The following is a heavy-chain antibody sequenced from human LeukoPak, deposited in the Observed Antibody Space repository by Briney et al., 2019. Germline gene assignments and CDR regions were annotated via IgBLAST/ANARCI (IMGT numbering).Heavy chain of an antibody. CDR1: GASISSRSYN. J-gene: IGHJ3*02. V-gene: IGHV4-39*07. CDR3: ARDGGAVVTGDAFDI. CDR2: IYYTGST. Sequence: SETLSLTCTVSGASISSRSYNWGWIRQPPGKGLEWIGNIYYTGSTYYNPSLKSRVTMSVDTSKNQFSLKLTSVTAADTAVYYCARDGGAVVTGDAFDIWGQGTMVTVSS. D-gene: IGHD2-21*02.